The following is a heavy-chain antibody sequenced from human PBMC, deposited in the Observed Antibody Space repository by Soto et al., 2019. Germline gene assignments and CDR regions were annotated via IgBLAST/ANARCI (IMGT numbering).Heavy chain of an antibody. D-gene: IGHD2-15*01. CDR2: INWSSGRK. J-gene: IGHJ4*02. Sequence: EVQLVESGGGVVQPGRSLRLSCAASGFSFDDYGMHWVRKAPGKGLEWVSGINWSSGRKGYADSVKGRFTVSRDNAKNSLYLQMNSLRPEDTALYYCAKDMRRSTDQIYCIFDFWGQGTLVAVSS. V-gene: IGHV3-9*01. CDR1: GFSFDDYG. CDR3: AKDMRRSTDQIYCIFDF.